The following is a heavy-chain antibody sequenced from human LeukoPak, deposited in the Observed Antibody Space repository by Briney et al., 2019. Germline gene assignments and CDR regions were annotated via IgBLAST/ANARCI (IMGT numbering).Heavy chain of an antibody. Sequence: GGSLRLSCAAPGFTFSSSAMSWVRQAPGKGLEWVSTINGGGEGTHYPDSVMGRFTVSRDNSKNTLYLQRTSLRAEDTATYYCAKNGIDSGWYESFDHWGQGTLVTVSS. J-gene: IGHJ4*02. V-gene: IGHV3-23*01. CDR2: INGGGEGT. CDR1: GFTFSSSA. D-gene: IGHD6-19*01. CDR3: AKNGIDSGWYESFDH.